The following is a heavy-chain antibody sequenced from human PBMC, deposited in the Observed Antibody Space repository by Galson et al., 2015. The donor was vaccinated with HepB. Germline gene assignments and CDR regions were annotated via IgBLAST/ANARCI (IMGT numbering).Heavy chain of an antibody. D-gene: IGHD3-22*01. Sequence: QSGAEVTKPGESLKISCTGSGYSFTSYWIGWVRQMPGKGLEWMGIIYTGDSDTRYSPSFQGQVTISADKSISTAYLQWRSLKASDTATYYCARTHDSSGYYPFYYFDYWGQGTLVTVSS. J-gene: IGHJ4*02. CDR1: GYSFTSYW. CDR2: IYTGDSDT. CDR3: ARTHDSSGYYPFYYFDY. V-gene: IGHV5-51*01.